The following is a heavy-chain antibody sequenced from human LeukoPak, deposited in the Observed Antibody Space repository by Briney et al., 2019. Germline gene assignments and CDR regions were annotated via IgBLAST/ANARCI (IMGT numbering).Heavy chain of an antibody. Sequence: PGGSLRLSCAASGFTFSSYGMHWVRQAPGKGVEWVAVISYDGSNKYYADSVNGRFTISRDNSRNTLYLQMNSLRAEDTAVYYCAKEVFGVVIIGIDYWGQGTLVTVSS. CDR3: AKEVFGVVIIGIDY. J-gene: IGHJ4*02. CDR2: ISYDGSNK. V-gene: IGHV3-30*18. CDR1: GFTFSSYG. D-gene: IGHD3-3*01.